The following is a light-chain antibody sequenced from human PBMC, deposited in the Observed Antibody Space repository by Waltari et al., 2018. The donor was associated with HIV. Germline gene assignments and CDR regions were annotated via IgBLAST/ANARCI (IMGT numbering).Light chain of an antibody. CDR2: EVY. J-gene: IGLJ2*01. V-gene: IGLV2-8*01. CDR3: SSYATTNDFYVL. CDR1: TSDIGNFDY. Sequence: SALTQPPSASGSPGQSVTIPCTGTTSDIGNFDYVTWYQQHPGKPPKLIISEVYKRPSGVPNRFSGSKSGNTASLTVSGLQAEDEADYYCSSYATTNDFYVLFGGGTKLTVL.